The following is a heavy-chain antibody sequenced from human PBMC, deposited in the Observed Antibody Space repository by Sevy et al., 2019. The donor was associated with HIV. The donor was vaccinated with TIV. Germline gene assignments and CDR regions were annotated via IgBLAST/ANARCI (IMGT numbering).Heavy chain of an antibody. J-gene: IGHJ4*02. V-gene: IGHV3-74*01. Sequence: GGSLRLSCAASGFTFSSYWMHWVRQAPGKGLVWVSGINSDGSSTSYADSVKGRFTISRDNAKNTLYLQMNSLRAEDTAVYYCARVQIAAAGTRGFFDYWGQGTLVTVSS. CDR3: ARVQIAAAGTRGFFDY. CDR2: INSDGSST. CDR1: GFTFSSYW. D-gene: IGHD6-13*01.